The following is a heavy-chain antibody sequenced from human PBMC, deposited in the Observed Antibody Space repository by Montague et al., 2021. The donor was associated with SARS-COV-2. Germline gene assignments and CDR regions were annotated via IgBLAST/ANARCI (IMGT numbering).Heavy chain of an antibody. CDR1: GGSISSGGYY. D-gene: IGHD2-15*01. V-gene: IGHV4-61*08. CDR2: IYYSGST. J-gene: IGHJ5*02. Sequence: SETLSLICTVSGGSISSGGYYWSWIRQPPGKGLEWIGYIYYSGSTNYNPSLKSRVTISVDTSKNQFSLKLSSVTAADTAVYYCARALYCSGGSCYPNWFDPWGQGTLVTVSS. CDR3: ARALYCSGGSCYPNWFDP.